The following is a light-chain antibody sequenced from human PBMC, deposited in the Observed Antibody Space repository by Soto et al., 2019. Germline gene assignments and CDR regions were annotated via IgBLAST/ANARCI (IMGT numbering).Light chain of an antibody. CDR3: AAWDESLNGYV. CDR2: SNN. V-gene: IGLV1-44*01. J-gene: IGLJ1*01. CDR1: SSNIGSNA. Sequence: QSALTQPPSASGTPGQRVTISCSGSSSNIGSNAVNWYQQLPGTAPKLLIYSNNQRPSGVPDRFSGSKSGTSASLAISGLQSEDEADYYCAAWDESLNGYVFGSGTKLTVL.